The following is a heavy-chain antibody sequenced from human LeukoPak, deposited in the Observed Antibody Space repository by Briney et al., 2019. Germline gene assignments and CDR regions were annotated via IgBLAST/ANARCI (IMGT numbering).Heavy chain of an antibody. CDR1: GGSISSSSYY. D-gene: IGHD2-15*01. Sequence: SETLSLTCTVSGGSISSSSYYWGWIRQPPGKGPEWIGSIYYSGSTYYNPSLKSRVIISVDTSKNQFSLKLSSVTAADTAVYYCASLAYCSGGSCYSGGYFQHWGQGTLVTVSS. CDR3: ASLAYCSGGSCYSGGYFQH. J-gene: IGHJ1*01. CDR2: IYYSGST. V-gene: IGHV4-39*01.